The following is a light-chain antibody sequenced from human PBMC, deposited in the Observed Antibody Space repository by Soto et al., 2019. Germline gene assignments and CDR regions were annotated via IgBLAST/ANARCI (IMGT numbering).Light chain of an antibody. CDR1: HIVSSN. Sequence: EIVMTQSPATLSVSPGERSALSFVASHIVSSNLAWHQQKPGQAPRLPIYGASTRATGIPARFSGSGSGTEFTPTISSLQSEDFAVYYCQQYNTWPWTFGQGTKVDI. J-gene: IGKJ1*01. V-gene: IGKV3-15*01. CDR3: QQYNTWPWT. CDR2: GAS.